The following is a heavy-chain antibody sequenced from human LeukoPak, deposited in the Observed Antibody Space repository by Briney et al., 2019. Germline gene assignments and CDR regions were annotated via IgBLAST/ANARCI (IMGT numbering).Heavy chain of an antibody. CDR2: INPNSGGT. J-gene: IGHJ6*03. CDR1: GYTFTGYY. D-gene: IGHD6-6*01. Sequence: ASVRVSCKASGYTFTGYYMHWVRQAPGQGLEWMGWINPNSGGTNYAQKFQGRVTMTRDTSISTAYMELSSLRSEDTAVYYCARRIAARPYYYYYMDVWGKGTTVTVSS. CDR3: ARRIAARPYYYYYMDV. V-gene: IGHV1-2*02.